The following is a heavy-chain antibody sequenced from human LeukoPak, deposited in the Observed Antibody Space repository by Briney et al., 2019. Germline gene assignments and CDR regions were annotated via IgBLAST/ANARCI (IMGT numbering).Heavy chain of an antibody. CDR2: TYVTGYT. J-gene: IGHJ5*02. V-gene: IGHV4-59*08. D-gene: IGHD3-10*01. Sequence: SQTLSLTCSVSGASISSYFWSWIRQPPGKGLEWIAFTYVTGYTNYNPSLKSRVTISLDTSKNQVSLKINSVTAADTAVYYCARHVLFSTSYSYWFDPWGQGTLVTVSS. CDR1: GASISSYF. CDR3: ARHVLFSTSYSYWFDP.